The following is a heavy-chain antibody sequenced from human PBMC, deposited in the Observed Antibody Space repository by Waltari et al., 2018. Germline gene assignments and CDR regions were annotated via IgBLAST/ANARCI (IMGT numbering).Heavy chain of an antibody. J-gene: IGHJ4*02. CDR1: GGSFSGYY. V-gene: IGHV4-34*01. CDR2: INHSGSP. D-gene: IGHD3-10*01. Sequence: QVQLQQWGAGLLKPSETLSLTCAVYGGSFSGYYWSWIRQPPGKGLEWIGEINHSGSPNYNPSLKSRVTRSVDTSKNQFSLKLSSVTAADTAVYYCARGLRGGAKYYFDYWGQGTLVTVSS. CDR3: ARGLRGGAKYYFDY.